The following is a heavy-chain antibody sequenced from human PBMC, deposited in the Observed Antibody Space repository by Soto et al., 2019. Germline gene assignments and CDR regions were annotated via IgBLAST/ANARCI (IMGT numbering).Heavy chain of an antibody. D-gene: IGHD6-6*01. Sequence: EVQLLESGGGLVQPGGSLRLSCAASGFTFSSYAMSWVRQAPGKGLEWVSAISGSGGSTYYADSVKGRFTISRDNSKNTLYLQINSLRAEDTAVYYCAKDGEGQLIRFDYWGQGTLVTVSS. CDR3: AKDGEGQLIRFDY. J-gene: IGHJ4*02. V-gene: IGHV3-23*01. CDR1: GFTFSSYA. CDR2: ISGSGGST.